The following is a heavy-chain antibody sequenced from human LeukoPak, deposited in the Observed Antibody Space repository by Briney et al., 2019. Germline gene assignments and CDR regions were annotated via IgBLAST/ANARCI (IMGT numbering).Heavy chain of an antibody. CDR2: FDPEDGET. Sequence: ASVKVSCKVSGYTLTELSMHWVRQAPGKGLEWMGGFDPEDGETIYAQKFQGRVTVTEDTSTDTAYMELSSLRSEDTAVYYCATAGGSGSLYYFDYWGQGTLVTVSS. D-gene: IGHD1-26*01. CDR3: ATAGGSGSLYYFDY. CDR1: GYTLTELS. V-gene: IGHV1-24*01. J-gene: IGHJ4*02.